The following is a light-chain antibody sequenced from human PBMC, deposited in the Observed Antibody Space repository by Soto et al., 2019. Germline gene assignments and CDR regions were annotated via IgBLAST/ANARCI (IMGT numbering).Light chain of an antibody. V-gene: IGLV3-21*02. CDR1: NIGTKS. CDR2: DDS. CDR3: QVWDGSSDQVI. J-gene: IGLJ2*01. Sequence: SYELTQPPSVSVAPGQTARITCGGDNIGTKSVHWNQQKPGQAPVLVVYDDSDRPSGIPERFSGSNSGNTATLTISRVEAGDEAAYYCQVWDGSSDQVIFGGGTKLTVL.